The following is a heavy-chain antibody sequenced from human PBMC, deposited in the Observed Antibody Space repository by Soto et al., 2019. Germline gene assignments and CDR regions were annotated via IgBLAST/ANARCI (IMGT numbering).Heavy chain of an antibody. CDR3: ARGGYCISSSCYLDYYYYGMDV. CDR2: MNPNSGNT. Sequence: ASVKVSCKASGYTFTSYDINWVRQATGQGLEWMGWMNPNSGNTGYAQKFQGRVTMTRNTSISTAYMELSSLRSDDTAVYYCARGGYCISSSCYLDYYYYGMDVWGQGTTVTVSS. D-gene: IGHD2-2*01. V-gene: IGHV1-8*01. J-gene: IGHJ6*02. CDR1: GYTFTSYD.